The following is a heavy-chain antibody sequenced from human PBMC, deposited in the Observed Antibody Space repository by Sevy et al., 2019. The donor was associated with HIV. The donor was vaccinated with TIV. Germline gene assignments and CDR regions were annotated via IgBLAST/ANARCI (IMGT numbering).Heavy chain of an antibody. CDR3: AGENAWGRGYS. CDR2: IYYNGHI. J-gene: IGHJ4*02. V-gene: IGHV4-59*08. CDR1: GGSITSLY. Sequence: SGTLSLACTVSGGSITSLYWNWIRQPPGKGLEWIANIYYNGHINYNPSLKSRVTLSLDTSKNQFSLRLSSVTAADTAMYYCAGENAWGRGYSWGQGTLVTVSS. D-gene: IGHD1-26*01.